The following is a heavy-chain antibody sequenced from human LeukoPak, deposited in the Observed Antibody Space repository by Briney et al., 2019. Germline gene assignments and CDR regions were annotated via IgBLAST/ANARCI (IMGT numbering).Heavy chain of an antibody. CDR1: GFTFSSYW. D-gene: IGHD4-11*01. CDR3: ARDRGYSNFDY. V-gene: IGHV3-23*01. CDR2: ISGSGGST. Sequence: GGSLRLSCAASGFTFSSYWMHWVRQAPGKGLEWVSAISGSGGSTYYADSVKGRFTISRDNSKNTLYLQMNSLRAEDTAVYYCARDRGYSNFDYWGQGTLLTVSS. J-gene: IGHJ4*02.